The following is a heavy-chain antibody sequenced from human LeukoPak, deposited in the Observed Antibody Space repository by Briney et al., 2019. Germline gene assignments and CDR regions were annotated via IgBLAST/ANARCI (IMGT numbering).Heavy chain of an antibody. CDR3: ARVLEMADYYFDY. Sequence: GASVKVSCKASGYTFTGYYMHWVRQAPGQGLEWMGRINPNSGGTNYAQKFQGRVTMTRDTSISTAYMELSRLRSDDTAVYYCARVLEMADYYFDYWGQGTLVTVSS. V-gene: IGHV1-2*06. CDR1: GYTFTGYY. D-gene: IGHD5-24*01. CDR2: INPNSGGT. J-gene: IGHJ4*02.